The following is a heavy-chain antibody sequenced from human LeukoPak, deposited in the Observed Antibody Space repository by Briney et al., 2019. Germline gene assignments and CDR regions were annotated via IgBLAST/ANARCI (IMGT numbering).Heavy chain of an antibody. V-gene: IGHV5-51*01. CDR1: RYSFTSYW. D-gene: IGHD2-2*01. J-gene: IGHJ4*02. CDR2: IYPSDSHT. CDR3: ARVVGAAPFDY. Sequence: GESLKISCKGSRYSFTSYWIAWVRQMPGKGLEWMGVIYPSDSHTTYSPSFQGQVTISADKSINTAYLQWNSLQASDTAIYYCARVVGAAPFDYWGQGTLVTVSS.